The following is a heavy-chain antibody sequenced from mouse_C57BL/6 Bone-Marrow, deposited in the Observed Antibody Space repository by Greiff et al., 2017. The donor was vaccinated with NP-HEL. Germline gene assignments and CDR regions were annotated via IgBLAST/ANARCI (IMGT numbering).Heavy chain of an antibody. CDR1: GYTFTSYG. V-gene: IGHV1-81*01. CDR3: ASRFAD. Sequence: QLQLKESGAELARPGASVKLSCKASGYTFTSYGISWVKQRTGQGLEWIGEIFPRSGNTYYNEQFKGKATLTADKSSSTAYMELRSLTSEDSAVYFCASRFADWGQGTLVTVSA. J-gene: IGHJ3*01. CDR2: IFPRSGNT.